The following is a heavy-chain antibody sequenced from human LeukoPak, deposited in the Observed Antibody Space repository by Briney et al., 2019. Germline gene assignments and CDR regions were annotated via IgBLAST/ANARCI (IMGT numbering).Heavy chain of an antibody. Sequence: GGSLRLSCAASGFTFSSYAMSWVRQAPGKGLEWVSAISGSGGSTYYADSVKGRFTISRDNSKNTLYLQMNSLRAEDTAVYYCAKDRGYYDYVWGSYRLDWFDPWGLGTLVTVSS. CDR1: GFTFSSYA. D-gene: IGHD3-16*02. CDR3: AKDRGYYDYVWGSYRLDWFDP. V-gene: IGHV3-23*01. J-gene: IGHJ5*02. CDR2: ISGSGGST.